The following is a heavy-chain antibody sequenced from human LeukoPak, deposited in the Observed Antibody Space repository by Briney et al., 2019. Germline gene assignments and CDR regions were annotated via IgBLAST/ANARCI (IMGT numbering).Heavy chain of an antibody. D-gene: IGHD3-16*01. CDR2: IYDSGTT. CDR1: GYSVSGPYY. CDR3: ARLWVN. V-gene: IGHV4-38-2*02. J-gene: IGHJ4*02. Sequence: PSETLSLTCTVSGYSVSGPYYWGWIRQPPGRGLEWIGTIYDSGTTYYNPSLKSRVTISIGTSKNQFSLNLSSVTAADTAVYYCARLWVNWGQGTLVTVSS.